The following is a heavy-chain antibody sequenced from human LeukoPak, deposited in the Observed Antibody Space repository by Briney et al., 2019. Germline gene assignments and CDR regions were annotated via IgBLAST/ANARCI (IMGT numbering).Heavy chain of an antibody. CDR1: GGSISSYY. J-gene: IGHJ4*02. V-gene: IGHV4-59*08. Sequence: SETLSLTCTVSGGSISSYYWSWIRQPPGKGLEWIGYIYYSGSTNYNPSLKSRVTISVDTSKNQFSLKLSSMTAADTAVYYCARLLSGYYYGSGSTGDYWGQGTLVTVSS. CDR3: ARLLSGYYYGSGSTGDY. CDR2: IYYSGST. D-gene: IGHD3-10*01.